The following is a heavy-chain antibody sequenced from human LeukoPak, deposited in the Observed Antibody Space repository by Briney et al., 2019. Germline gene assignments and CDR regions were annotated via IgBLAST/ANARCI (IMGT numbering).Heavy chain of an antibody. D-gene: IGHD3-10*01. V-gene: IGHV4-31*03. CDR1: GGSISSGGYY. J-gene: IGHJ5*02. CDR3: ARDRSGEGFGEFYNWFDP. Sequence: SETLSLTCTVSGGSISSGGYYWSWIRRHPGKGLEWIGYIYYSGSTYYNPSLKSRVTISVDTSKNQFSLKLSSVTAADTAVYYCARDRSGEGFGEFYNWFDPWGQGTLVTVSS. CDR2: IYYSGST.